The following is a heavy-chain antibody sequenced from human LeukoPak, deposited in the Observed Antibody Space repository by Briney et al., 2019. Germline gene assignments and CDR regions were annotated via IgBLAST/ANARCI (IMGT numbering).Heavy chain of an antibody. CDR1: GYTLTELS. V-gene: IGHV1-24*01. D-gene: IGHD3-22*01. CDR3: ATTPSRPVYYYDSSGYWGGFDY. Sequence: ASVKVSCKVSGYTLTELSMHWVRQAPGKGLEWMGGFDPEDGETIYAQKFQGRVTMTEDTSTDTAYMELSSLRSEDTAVYYCATTPSRPVYYYDSSGYWGGFDYWGQGTLVTVSS. CDR2: FDPEDGET. J-gene: IGHJ4*02.